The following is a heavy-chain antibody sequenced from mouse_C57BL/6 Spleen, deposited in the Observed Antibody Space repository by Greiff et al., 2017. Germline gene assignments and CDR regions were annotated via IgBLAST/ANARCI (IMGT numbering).Heavy chain of an antibody. V-gene: IGHV1-19*01. CDR1: GYTFTDYY. Sequence: EVQLQQSGPVLVKPGASVKMSCKASGYTFTDYYMNWVKQSHGKSLEWIGVINPYNGGTSYNQKFKGKATLTVDKSSSTAYMELNSLTSEDSAVYYCARSRGNYGNYAMDYWGQGTSVTVSS. CDR3: ARSRGNYGNYAMDY. D-gene: IGHD2-1*01. CDR2: INPYNGGT. J-gene: IGHJ4*01.